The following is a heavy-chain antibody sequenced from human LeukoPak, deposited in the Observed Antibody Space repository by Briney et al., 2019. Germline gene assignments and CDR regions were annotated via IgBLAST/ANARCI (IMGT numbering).Heavy chain of an antibody. CDR1: GGSISSTSYY. Sequence: SETLSLTCTVSGGSISSTSYYWGWIRQPPGKGLEWIGNIYYSGNTYYNPSLKSRVTISVGTSKNQFSLKLSSVTAADTAVYYCARHFWTPGAHITAAGYYFDYWGQGALVTVSS. D-gene: IGHD6-13*01. CDR3: ARHFWTPGAHITAAGYYFDY. J-gene: IGHJ4*02. V-gene: IGHV4-39*01. CDR2: IYYSGNT.